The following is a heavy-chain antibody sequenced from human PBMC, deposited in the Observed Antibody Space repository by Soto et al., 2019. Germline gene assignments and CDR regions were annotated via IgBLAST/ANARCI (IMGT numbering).Heavy chain of an antibody. V-gene: IGHV1-69*13. CDR1: GGTFSSYA. J-gene: IGHJ5*02. CDR2: IIPIFGTA. D-gene: IGHD6-13*01. Sequence: SVKVSCKASGGTFSSYAISWVRQAPGQGLEWMGGIIPIFGTANYAQKFQGRVTITADESTSTAYMELSSLRSEDTAVYYCVRSSSWYDCFDPWGQGTLVTVSS. CDR3: VRSSSWYDCFDP.